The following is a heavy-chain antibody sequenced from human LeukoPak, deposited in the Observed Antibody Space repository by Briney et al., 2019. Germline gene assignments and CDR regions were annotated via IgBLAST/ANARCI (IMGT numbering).Heavy chain of an antibody. V-gene: IGHV5-51*01. CDR1: GYSFTSYW. J-gene: IGHJ4*02. CDR2: IYPDDSDT. D-gene: IGHD5-12*01. CDR3: ARQRYSGYDRSGFDY. Sequence: GESLKISCKGSGYSFTSYWIGWVRQMPGKGLEWMGIIYPDDSDTRYSPSFQGQVTISADKSISTAYLQWSSLKASDTAMYYCARQRYSGYDRSGFDYWGQGTLVTVSS.